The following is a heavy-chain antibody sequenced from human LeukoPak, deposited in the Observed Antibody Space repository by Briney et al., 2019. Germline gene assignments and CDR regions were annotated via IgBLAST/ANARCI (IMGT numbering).Heavy chain of an antibody. V-gene: IGHV4-4*07. CDR2: IYSCART. Sequence: SRIYSCARTIYIPFLKRRVTMSVDRYKNQFSLKVSSVTAADTAAYYCARGICWYYFDYWGQGTLVTVSS. J-gene: IGHJ4*02. CDR3: ARGICWYYFDY. D-gene: IGHD6-13*01.